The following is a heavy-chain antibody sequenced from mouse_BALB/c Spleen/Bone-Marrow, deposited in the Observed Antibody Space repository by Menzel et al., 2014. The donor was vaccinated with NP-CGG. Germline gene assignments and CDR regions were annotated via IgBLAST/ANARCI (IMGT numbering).Heavy chain of an antibody. CDR2: IRNKANGYTT. Sequence: EVMLEESGGGLVQPGGSLRLSCATSGFTFTDYYMSWVRQPPGKALEWLGFIRNKANGYTTEYSASVKGQFTISRDNSQSILYLQMNTLRAEDSAAYYCARDNYYGYHWYFDVWGAGTTVTVSS. D-gene: IGHD1-2*01. J-gene: IGHJ1*01. V-gene: IGHV7-3*02. CDR1: GFTFTDYY. CDR3: ARDNYYGYHWYFDV.